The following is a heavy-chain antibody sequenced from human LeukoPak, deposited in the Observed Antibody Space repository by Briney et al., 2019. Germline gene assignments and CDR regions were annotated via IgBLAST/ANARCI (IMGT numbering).Heavy chain of an antibody. J-gene: IGHJ2*01. CDR1: GFTFSDYY. CDR3: ARGGVTRYFDL. Sequence: SGGSLRLSCAASGFTFSDYYMSWIRQAPGKGLEWVSYISSSSIYTNYADSVQGRFTISRDNAKNSLYLQMNSLRAEDTAVYYCARGGVTRYFDLWGRGTLVTVSS. CDR2: ISSSSIYT. V-gene: IGHV3-11*06. D-gene: IGHD2-21*02.